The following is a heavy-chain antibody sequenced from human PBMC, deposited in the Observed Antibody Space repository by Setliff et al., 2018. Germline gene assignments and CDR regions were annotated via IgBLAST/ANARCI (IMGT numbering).Heavy chain of an antibody. Sequence: PSETLSLTCGVSNYSISSGYYWAWIRQPPGRGLEWIGQIYTDGSTNYNPSLKSRVTISVDTSKNQFSLKLSSVTAAGTAVYYCARVRASGWIQWGQGTLVTVSS. CDR3: ARVRASGWIQ. D-gene: IGHD6-19*01. V-gene: IGHV4-38-2*01. J-gene: IGHJ4*02. CDR1: NYSISSGYY. CDR2: IYTDGST.